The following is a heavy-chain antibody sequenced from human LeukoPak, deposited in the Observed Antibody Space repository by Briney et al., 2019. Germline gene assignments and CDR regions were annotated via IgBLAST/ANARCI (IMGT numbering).Heavy chain of an antibody. CDR3: ARGKAVAGTGDY. CDR1: GYTFTGYY. V-gene: IGHV1-2*02. Sequence: EASVKVSCKASGYTFTGYYMHWVRQAPGQGLEWMGWINPNSGGTNYAQKFQGRVTMTRDTSISTAYMELSSLRSEDTAVYYCARGKAVAGTGDYWGQGTLVTVSS. J-gene: IGHJ4*02. CDR2: INPNSGGT. D-gene: IGHD6-19*01.